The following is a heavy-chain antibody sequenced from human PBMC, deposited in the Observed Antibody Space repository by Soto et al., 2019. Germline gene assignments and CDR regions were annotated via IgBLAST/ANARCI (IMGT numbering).Heavy chain of an antibody. CDR2: IYYSGST. CDR1: GGSISSGGYY. V-gene: IGHV4-31*03. J-gene: IGHJ5*02. Sequence: QVQLQESGPGLVKPSQTLSLTCTVSGGSISSGGYYWSWIRQHPGKGLEWIGYIYYSGSTYYNPSPKSRVTISVDTSKNQFSLKLSSVTAADTAVYYCARGIAAAGTFDPWGQGTLVTVSS. CDR3: ARGIAAAGTFDP. D-gene: IGHD6-13*01.